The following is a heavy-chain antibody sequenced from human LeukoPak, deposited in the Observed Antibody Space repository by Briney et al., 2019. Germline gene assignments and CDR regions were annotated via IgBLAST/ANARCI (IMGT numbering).Heavy chain of an antibody. Sequence: SSETLSLTCTVSGASFSSGDQYWNWIRQSPGKGLEWIGSIHPSGTLYNNPSLESRVTMSMDTSKNQFSLNLNSVTAADTAVYFCSRGLDSSKLGYWGQGTLVTVSS. CDR1: GASFSSGDQY. J-gene: IGHJ4*02. CDR3: SRGLDSSKLGY. V-gene: IGHV4-31*03. D-gene: IGHD3-22*01. CDR2: IHPSGTL.